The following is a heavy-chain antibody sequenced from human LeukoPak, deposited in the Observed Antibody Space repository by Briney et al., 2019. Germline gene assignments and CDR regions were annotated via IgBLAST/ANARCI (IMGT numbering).Heavy chain of an antibody. CDR2: IYYSGST. CDR3: ARSPRPYWYFDL. CDR1: GGSISSGGSY. V-gene: IGHV4-31*03. Sequence: SETLSLTCTVSGGSISSGGSYWSWIRQHPGKGLEWIGYIYYSGSTYYNPSLKSRVTISVDTSKNQFSLKLSSVTAADTAVYYCARSPRPYWYFDLWGRGTLVTVSS. J-gene: IGHJ2*01.